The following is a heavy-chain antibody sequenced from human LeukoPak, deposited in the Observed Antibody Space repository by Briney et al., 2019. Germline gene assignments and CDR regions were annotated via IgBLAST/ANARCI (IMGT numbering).Heavy chain of an antibody. D-gene: IGHD3-22*01. CDR1: GGSISSYY. CDR3: ARSRGYYFLYFDY. Sequence: PSETLSLTCIVSGGSISSYYWSWVRQPPGKGLEWIGEINHSGSTNYNPSLKSRVTISVDTSKNQFSLKLSSVTAADTAVYDCARSRGYYFLYFDYWGQGTLVTVSS. V-gene: IGHV4-34*01. J-gene: IGHJ4*02. CDR2: INHSGST.